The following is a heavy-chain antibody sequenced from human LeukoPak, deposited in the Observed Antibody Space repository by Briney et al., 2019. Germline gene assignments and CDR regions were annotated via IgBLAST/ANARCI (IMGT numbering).Heavy chain of an antibody. CDR2: ITSRGCGT. J-gene: IGHJ4*02. CDR3: AKWLRVGTTFFDY. D-gene: IGHD1-1*01. CDR1: GFSFSSYA. Sequence: PGGPLRLSCGASGFSFSSYAMSWVRQAPGKALDGVSTITSRGCGTYYADSVKARFSIPRDNSQNTLYLQMNSLRVEDRAVYSCAKWLRVGTTFFDYWGQGTLVTVSS. V-gene: IGHV3-23*01.